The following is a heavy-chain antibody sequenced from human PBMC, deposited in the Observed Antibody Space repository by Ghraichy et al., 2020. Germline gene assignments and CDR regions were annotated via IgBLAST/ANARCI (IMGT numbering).Heavy chain of an antibody. D-gene: IGHD3-9*01. CDR2: IIPIFGTA. CDR3: ARVTEDILTGYPDWYFDL. V-gene: IGHV1-69*13. CDR1: GGTFSSYA. J-gene: IGHJ2*01. Sequence: SVKVSCKASGGTFSSYAISWVRQAPGQGLEWMGGIIPIFGTANYAQKFQGRVTITADESTSTAYMELSSLRSEDTAVYYCARVTEDILTGYPDWYFDLWGPGPLVTVS.